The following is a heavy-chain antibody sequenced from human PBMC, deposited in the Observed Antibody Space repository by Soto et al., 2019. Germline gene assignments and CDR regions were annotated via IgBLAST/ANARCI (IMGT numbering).Heavy chain of an antibody. CDR2: ISGTGDSA. Sequence: GGSLRLSCAASGFTFSTYAMTWVRQAPGKGLEWVSAISGTGDSAYYADSVKGRFTISRENSKDTVYLQMDSLRAEDTAVYYCARYLQSKTTWDYFDPWGQGTLVTVSS. V-gene: IGHV3-23*01. D-gene: IGHD4-17*01. CDR3: ARYLQSKTTWDYFDP. J-gene: IGHJ5*02. CDR1: GFTFSTYA.